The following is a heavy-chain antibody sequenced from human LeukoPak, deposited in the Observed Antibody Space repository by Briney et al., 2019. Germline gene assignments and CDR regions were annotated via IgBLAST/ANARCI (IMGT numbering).Heavy chain of an antibody. CDR3: AKTIPVQYDSWTAGLVN. V-gene: IGHV3-23*01. CDR1: GFTFSSYA. CDR2: ISGSGGST. J-gene: IGHJ4*02. Sequence: GGSLRLSCAASGFTFSSYAMSWVRQAPGKGLEWVSAISGSGGSTYYADSVKGRFTISRDNSRNTVYLQMNSLTADDTAVYYCAKTIPVQYDSWTAGLVNWGQGTLVTVSS. D-gene: IGHD3-3*01.